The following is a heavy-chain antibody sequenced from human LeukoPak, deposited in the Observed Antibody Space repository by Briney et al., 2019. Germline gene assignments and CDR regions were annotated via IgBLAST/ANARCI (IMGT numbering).Heavy chain of an antibody. CDR1: GYTFTSYA. J-gene: IGHJ1*01. CDR2: INPNSGGT. V-gene: IGHV1-2*02. D-gene: IGHD3-22*01. CDR3: ARGYYDSSGYYYRIGAEYFQH. Sequence: ASVKVSCKASGYTFTSYAMNWVRQAPGQGLEWMGWINPNSGGTNYAQKFQGRVTMTRDTSISTAYMELSRLRSDDTAVYYCARGYYDSSGYYYRIGAEYFQHWGQGTLVTVSS.